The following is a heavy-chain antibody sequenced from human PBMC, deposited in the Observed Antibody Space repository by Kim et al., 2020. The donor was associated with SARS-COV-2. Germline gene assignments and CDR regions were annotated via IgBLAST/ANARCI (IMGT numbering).Heavy chain of an antibody. CDR1: GYSFTSYW. CDR2: IDPSDSYT. D-gene: IGHD3-10*01. J-gene: IGHJ4*02. V-gene: IGHV5-10-1*01. Sequence: GESLKISCKASGYSFTSYWISWVRQMPGKGLEWMGRIDPSDSYTIYSPSFQGHVTISADNSISAAYLQWSSLKASDTAMYYCARHTYYYGSGSPGPFDYWGQGTLVTVSS. CDR3: ARHTYYYGSGSPGPFDY.